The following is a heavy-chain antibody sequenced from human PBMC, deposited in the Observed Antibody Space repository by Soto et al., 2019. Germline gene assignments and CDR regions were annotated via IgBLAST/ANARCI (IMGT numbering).Heavy chain of an antibody. CDR1: GFTFSNAW. V-gene: IGHV3-74*01. J-gene: IGHJ6*02. CDR2: INSDGSST. Sequence: GGSLRLSCAASGFTFSNAWMSWVRQAPGKGLEWVGRINSDGSSTSYADSVKGRFTISRDNAKNTLYLQMNSLRAEDTAVYYCARGHYDFWSGYSLYYYYYGMDVWGQGTTVTVSS. D-gene: IGHD3-3*01. CDR3: ARGHYDFWSGYSLYYYYYGMDV.